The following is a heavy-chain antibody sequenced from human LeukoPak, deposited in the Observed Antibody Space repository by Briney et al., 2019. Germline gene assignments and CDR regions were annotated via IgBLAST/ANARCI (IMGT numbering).Heavy chain of an antibody. CDR3: AKDQVYYGSERSDY. CDR2: ISGSGGST. Sequence: GGSLRLSCAASGFTFSSYAMSWVRQAPGKGLEWVSAISGSGGSTYYADSVKGRFTISRDNSKNTLYLQMNSLRAEDTAVYYCAKDQVYYGSERSDYWGQGTLVTVSS. D-gene: IGHD3-10*01. V-gene: IGHV3-23*01. J-gene: IGHJ4*02. CDR1: GFTFSSYA.